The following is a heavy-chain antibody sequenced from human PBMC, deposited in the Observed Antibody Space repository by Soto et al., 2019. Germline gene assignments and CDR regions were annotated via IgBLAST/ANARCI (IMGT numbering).Heavy chain of an antibody. CDR2: INPNSGGT. V-gene: IGHV1-2*04. Sequence: ASVKVSCKASGGTFSSYAISWVRQAPGQGLEWMGWINPNSGGTNYAQKFQGWVTMTRDTSISTAYMELSRLRSDDTAVYYCATRLEPYDFWSGYYTDYYYGMDVWGQGTTVTVSS. J-gene: IGHJ6*02. D-gene: IGHD3-3*01. CDR3: ATRLEPYDFWSGYYTDYYYGMDV. CDR1: GGTFSSYA.